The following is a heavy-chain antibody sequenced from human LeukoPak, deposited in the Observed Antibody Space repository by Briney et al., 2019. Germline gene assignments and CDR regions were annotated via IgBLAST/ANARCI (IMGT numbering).Heavy chain of an antibody. J-gene: IGHJ3*02. CDR2: ISRNSGSI. CDR3: PHSGGQGAFDI. D-gene: IGHD6-19*01. Sequence: PGRSLRLSCAASGFTFDDYAMHWVRQTPGKGLEWVSGISRNSGSIGYADSVKGRFTISRDNAKNSLYLQINSLRPDDMALYYCPHSGGQGAFDIWGQGTMVTVSS. CDR1: GFTFDDYA. V-gene: IGHV3-9*03.